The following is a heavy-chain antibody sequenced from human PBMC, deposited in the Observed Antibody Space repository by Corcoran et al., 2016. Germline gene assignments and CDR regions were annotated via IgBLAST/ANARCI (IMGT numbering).Heavy chain of an antibody. CDR1: GFTFSSYG. CDR3: AKGLPDAFDI. V-gene: IGHV3-30*18. Sequence: QVQLVESGGGVVQPGRSLRLSCAASGFTFSSYGMHWVRQAPGKGLEWVAVISYDGSNKYYADSVKGRFTISRDNSKNTLYLQMNSLRAEDTAVYYCAKGLPDAFDIWGQGTMVTVSS. CDR2: ISYDGSNK. J-gene: IGHJ3*02.